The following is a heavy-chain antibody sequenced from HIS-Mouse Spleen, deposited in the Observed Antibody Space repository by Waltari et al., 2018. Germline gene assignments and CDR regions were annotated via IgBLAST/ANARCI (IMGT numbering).Heavy chain of an antibody. Sequence: EVQLVESGGGLVKPGGSLRLSWPASGFTFSNAWMSWVLQAPGKGLEWVGRIKSKTDGGTTDYAAPVKGRFTISRDDSKNTLYLQMNSLKTEDTAVYYCTTDSTDYGGNQGWGQGTLVTVSS. J-gene: IGHJ4*02. V-gene: IGHV3-15*01. CDR3: TTDSTDYGGNQG. CDR1: GFTFSNAW. CDR2: IKSKTDGGTT. D-gene: IGHD4-17*01.